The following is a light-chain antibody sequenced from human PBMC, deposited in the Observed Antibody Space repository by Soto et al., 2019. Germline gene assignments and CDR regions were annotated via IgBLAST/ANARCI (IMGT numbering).Light chain of an antibody. CDR2: GAS. J-gene: IGKJ3*01. CDR3: QQYNSWPLT. V-gene: IGKV3-15*01. Sequence: EIVMTQSPATLSVSPGERATLSRRASQSVSTNLAWYQQKPGQAPRLLIYGASTRATGIPGRFSGSGSGTEFTLTISSLQSEDLAVYYCQQYNSWPLTFGPGTKVDIK. CDR1: QSVSTN.